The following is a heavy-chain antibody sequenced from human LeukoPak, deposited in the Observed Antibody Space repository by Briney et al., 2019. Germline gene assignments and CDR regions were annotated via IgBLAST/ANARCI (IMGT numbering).Heavy chain of an antibody. J-gene: IGHJ4*02. CDR1: GFTFSSYA. CDR2: ISGSGYST. D-gene: IGHD3-22*01. CDR3: AKDGELGYYDSSGYYDY. Sequence: GGSLRLSCAASGFTFSSYAMSWVRQAPGKGLEWVSGISGSGYSTYYADSVKGRFIISRDNSKNTLYLQMNSLRAEDTAVYYCAKDGELGYYDSSGYYDYWGQGTLLTLSS. V-gene: IGHV3-23*01.